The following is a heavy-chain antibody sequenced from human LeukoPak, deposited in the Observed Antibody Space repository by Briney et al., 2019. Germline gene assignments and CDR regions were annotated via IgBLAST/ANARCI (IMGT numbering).Heavy chain of an antibody. V-gene: IGHV1-69*13. J-gene: IGHJ4*02. D-gene: IGHD2-2*01. CDR1: GGTFSSYA. Sequence: SVKVSCKASGGTFSSYAISWVRQAPGQGLEWMGGIIPIFGTANYAQKFQGRVTITADESTSTAYMELSSLRSEDTAVYYCARAVPICSSTSCPLGYWGQGTLVTVSS. CDR2: IIPIFGTA. CDR3: ARAVPICSSTSCPLGY.